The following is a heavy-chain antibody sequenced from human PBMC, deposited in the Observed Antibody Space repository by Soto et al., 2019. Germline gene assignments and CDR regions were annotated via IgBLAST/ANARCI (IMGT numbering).Heavy chain of an antibody. D-gene: IGHD3-10*01. CDR3: ARDPLGVRGVIISFYYYYGMDV. CDR1: GYTFTSYG. CDR2: ISAYNGNT. J-gene: IGHJ6*02. Sequence: ASVKVSCKASGYTFTSYGISWVRQAPGQGLEWMGWISAYNGNTNYAQKLQGRVTMTTDTSTSTAYMELRSLRSDDTAVYYCARDPLGVRGVIISFYYYYGMDVWGQGTTVTVSS. V-gene: IGHV1-18*01.